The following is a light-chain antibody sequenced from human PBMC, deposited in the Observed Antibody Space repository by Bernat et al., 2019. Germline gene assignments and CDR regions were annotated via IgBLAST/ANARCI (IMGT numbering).Light chain of an antibody. Sequence: QSALTQPASVSGSPGQSITISCTGISSDVGSYNLVSWYQQHPGKAPKLMIYEVSKRPSGVSNRFSGSKSGNTVSLTISGLQAEDEADYYCCSYAGSSTWVFGGGTKLTVL. J-gene: IGLJ3*02. CDR1: SSDVGSYNL. CDR3: CSYAGSSTWV. CDR2: EVS. V-gene: IGLV2-23*02.